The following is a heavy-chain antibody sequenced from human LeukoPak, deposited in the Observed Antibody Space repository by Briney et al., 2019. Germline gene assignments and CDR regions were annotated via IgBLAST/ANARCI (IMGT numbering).Heavy chain of an antibody. CDR1: GGSISSSSYY. CDR3: ARSSANYYDSSGYYYVPPYYFDY. CDR2: IYYSGST. J-gene: IGHJ4*02. Sequence: SETLSLTCTVSGGSISSSSYYWGWIRQPPGKGLEWIGSIYYSGSTYYNPSLKSRATISVDTSKNQFSLKLSSVTAADTAVYYCARSSANYYDSSGYYYVPPYYFDYWGQGTLVTVSS. V-gene: IGHV4-39*01. D-gene: IGHD3-22*01.